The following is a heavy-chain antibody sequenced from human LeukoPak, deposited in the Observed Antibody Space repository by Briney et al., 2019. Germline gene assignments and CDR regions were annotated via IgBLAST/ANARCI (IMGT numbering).Heavy chain of an antibody. Sequence: PGGSLRLSCAASGFTVSSNYMSWVRQAPGKGLEWVSVIYSGGSIYYADSVKGRFTISRDNSKNTLYLQMNSLRDEDTAVYYCAKDSPVTTTIQGYFDYWGQGTLVTVSS. CDR1: GFTVSSNY. V-gene: IGHV3-53*01. J-gene: IGHJ4*02. D-gene: IGHD2-21*02. CDR3: AKDSPVTTTIQGYFDY. CDR2: IYSGGSI.